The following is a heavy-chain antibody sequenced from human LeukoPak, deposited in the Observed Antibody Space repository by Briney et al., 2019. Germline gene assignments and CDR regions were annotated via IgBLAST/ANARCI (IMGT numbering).Heavy chain of an antibody. V-gene: IGHV3-21*01. D-gene: IGHD6-19*01. CDR3: AKEEGQWLVRVPDAFDI. Sequence: PGGSLRLSCAASGFTFSSYSMNWVRQAPGKGLEWVSSISSSSSYIYYADSVKGRFTISRDNAKNSLYLQMNSLRAEDTAVYYCAKEEGQWLVRVPDAFDIWGQGTMVTVSS. J-gene: IGHJ3*02. CDR1: GFTFSSYS. CDR2: ISSSSSYI.